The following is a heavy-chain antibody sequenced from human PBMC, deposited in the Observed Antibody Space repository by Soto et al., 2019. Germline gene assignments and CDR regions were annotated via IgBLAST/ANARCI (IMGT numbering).Heavy chain of an antibody. D-gene: IGHD4-17*01. CDR2: INPHGGST. J-gene: IGHJ5*02. Sequence: ASVKVSCKAPGDTFTSYYLNWVRQAPGQGLEWMGVINPHGGSTKYAQKFQGRITMTRDTSISTGYMELSRLRSDDTAVYYCARVKDADYRNWFDPWGQGTLVTVSS. V-gene: IGHV1-46*01. CDR3: ARVKDADYRNWFDP. CDR1: GDTFTSYY.